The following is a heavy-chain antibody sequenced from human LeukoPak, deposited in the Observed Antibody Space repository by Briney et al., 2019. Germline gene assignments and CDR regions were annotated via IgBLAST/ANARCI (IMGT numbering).Heavy chain of an antibody. Sequence: PSETLSLTCTVSGDSISTYYWSWIRQPPGKGLEYIGYVFYSGSTNYNPSLKSRITISVDTSKSHFSLRLTSVTAADTAIYYCARGGVLGQSAFDIWGHGTLVTVSS. J-gene: IGHJ3*02. V-gene: IGHV4-59*01. CDR1: GDSISTYY. CDR2: VFYSGST. D-gene: IGHD3-10*01. CDR3: ARGGVLGQSAFDI.